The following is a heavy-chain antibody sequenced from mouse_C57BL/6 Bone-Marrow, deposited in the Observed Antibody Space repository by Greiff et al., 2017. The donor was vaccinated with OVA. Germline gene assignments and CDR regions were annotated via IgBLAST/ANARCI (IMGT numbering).Heavy chain of an antibody. J-gene: IGHJ2*01. CDR3: ARDDGYYGFDY. D-gene: IGHD2-3*01. V-gene: IGHV7-1*01. CDR2: SRNKANDYTT. CDR1: GFTFSDFY. Sequence: EVKLVESGGGLVQSGRSLRLSCATSGFTFSDFYMEWVRQAPGKGLEWIAASRNKANDYTTEYSASVKGRFIVSRDTSQSILYLQMNALRAEDTAIYYCARDDGYYGFDYWGQGTTLTVSS.